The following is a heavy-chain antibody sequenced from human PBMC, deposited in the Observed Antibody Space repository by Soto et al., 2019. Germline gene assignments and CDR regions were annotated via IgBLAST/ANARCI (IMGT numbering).Heavy chain of an antibody. CDR2: INTSGGST. CDR1: GFTFSTYA. V-gene: IGHV3-23*01. D-gene: IGHD2-15*01. J-gene: IGHJ5*02. CDR3: VKFYGGKSAHTYTIDP. Sequence: EVQLLESGGDLEQPGGSLRLSCAASGFTFSTYAMSWVRQAPGKGLEWVSTINTSGGSTYYADSVKGRFTISRDNSKNTLYLQMNSLRPEDTAVYYCVKFYGGKSAHTYTIDPWGQGTLVTVSS.